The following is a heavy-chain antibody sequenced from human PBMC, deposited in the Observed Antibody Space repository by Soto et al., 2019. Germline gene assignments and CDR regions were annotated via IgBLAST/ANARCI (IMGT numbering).Heavy chain of an antibody. CDR3: AKADSSGWYGESY. V-gene: IGHV3-23*01. D-gene: IGHD6-19*01. J-gene: IGHJ4*02. CDR1: GFTFSSYA. CDR2: ISGSGGST. Sequence: GGSLRLSCAASGFTFSSYAMSWVRQAPGKGLEWVSAISGSGGSTYYADSVKGRFTISRDNSKDTLYLQMNSLRAEDTAVYYCAKADSSGWYGESYWGQGTLVTVSS.